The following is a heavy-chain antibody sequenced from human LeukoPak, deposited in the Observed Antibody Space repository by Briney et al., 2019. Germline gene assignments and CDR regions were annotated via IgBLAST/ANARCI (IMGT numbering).Heavy chain of an antibody. Sequence: PPETLSLTCSVSGASVRSDSHYWSWIRQPPGKGLEWIGYIYYSGSTYYNPSLKSRVTISVDTSKNQFSLKLSFVSAADTAVYYCARDLRDSSGYYFYYWGQGTLVTVSS. D-gene: IGHD3-22*01. CDR2: IYYSGST. V-gene: IGHV4-31*03. CDR3: ARDLRDSSGYYFYY. CDR1: GASVRSDSHY. J-gene: IGHJ4*02.